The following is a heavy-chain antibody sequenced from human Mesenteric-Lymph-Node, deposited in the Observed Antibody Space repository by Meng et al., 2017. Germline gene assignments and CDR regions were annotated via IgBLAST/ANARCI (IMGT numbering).Heavy chain of an antibody. J-gene: IGHJ6*02. CDR2: ISLSNRKT. V-gene: IGHV1-18*01. Sequence: ASVKVSCKASGFSFSNYFIAWVRQAPGQGLEWMGWISLSNRKTKYTEKLQGRVTMTTDTSTNTAYMELRSLRSDDTAVYYCARGVGEDYYYYYGMDVWGQGTTVTVSS. CDR3: ARGVGEDYYYYYGMDV. D-gene: IGHD1-26*01. CDR1: GFSFSNYF.